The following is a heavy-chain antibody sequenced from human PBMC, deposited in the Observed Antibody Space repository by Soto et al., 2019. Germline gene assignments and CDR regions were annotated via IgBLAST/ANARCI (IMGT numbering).Heavy chain of an antibody. CDR2: IIPIFGTA. CDR3: ARAFYDSRGYYTSYTSLDY. D-gene: IGHD3-22*01. J-gene: IGHJ4*02. Sequence: QVQLVQSGAEVKKPGSSVKVSCKASGGTFSSYAISWVRQAPGQGLEWMGGIIPIFGTANYAQKFQGRVTITADKATSTAYMELSSLRSEDTAVYYCARAFYDSRGYYTSYTSLDYWGQGTLVTVSS. V-gene: IGHV1-69*06. CDR1: GGTFSSYA.